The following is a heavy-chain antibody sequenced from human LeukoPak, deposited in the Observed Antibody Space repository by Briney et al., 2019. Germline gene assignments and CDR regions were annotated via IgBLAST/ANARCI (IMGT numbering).Heavy chain of an antibody. D-gene: IGHD3-22*01. CDR3: ARIPDYDSSGYYTYYFDY. Sequence: SGPVLVKPTETLTLTCTVSGFSLSDARMGVSWIRQPPGKALEWLAHIFSNDEKSYSTSLNRRPTISKDTSNSHVVLTMTNMAPVDTATYYCARIPDYDSSGYYTYYFDYWGQGTLVTVSS. CDR1: GFSLSDARMG. J-gene: IGHJ4*02. CDR2: IFSNDEK. V-gene: IGHV2-26*01.